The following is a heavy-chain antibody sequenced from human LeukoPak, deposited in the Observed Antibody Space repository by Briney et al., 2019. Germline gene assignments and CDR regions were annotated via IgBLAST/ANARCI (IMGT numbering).Heavy chain of an antibody. J-gene: IGHJ3*01. V-gene: IGHV3-30*18. Sequence: GGSLRLSCAASGFTFNSYGIHWVRQAPGQGLEWVTIISHDGSNKVYADSVKGRFTISRDNSKNTVYLQMNSLRDDDTALYYCAKGVDRSGYLMDVWGQGTMVTVSS. D-gene: IGHD6-19*01. CDR2: ISHDGSNK. CDR3: AKGVDRSGYLMDV. CDR1: GFTFNSYG.